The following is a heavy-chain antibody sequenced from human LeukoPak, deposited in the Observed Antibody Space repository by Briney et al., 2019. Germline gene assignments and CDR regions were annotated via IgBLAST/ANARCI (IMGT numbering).Heavy chain of an antibody. D-gene: IGHD6-19*01. CDR2: INSDGSST. Sequence: HPGGSLRLSCAASGFTFSSYWMHWARQAPGKGLVWVSRINSDGSSTSYADSVKGRFTISRDNAKNTLYLQMNSLRAEDTAVYYCARGRGQWLVPDEFDYWGQGTLVTVSS. CDR1: GFTFSSYW. J-gene: IGHJ4*02. V-gene: IGHV3-74*01. CDR3: ARGRGQWLVPDEFDY.